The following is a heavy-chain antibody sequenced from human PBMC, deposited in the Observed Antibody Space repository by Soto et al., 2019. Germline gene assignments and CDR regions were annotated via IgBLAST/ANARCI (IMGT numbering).Heavy chain of an antibody. V-gene: IGHV1-18*01. CDR3: ARISCGGDCYANWFDP. Sequence: GASVKVSCKASGYTFTSYGISWVRQAPGQGLEWMGWISAYNGNTNYAQKLQGRVTMTTDTSTSTAYMELRSLRSDDTAVYYCARISCGGDCYANWFDPWGQGTLVTVSS. CDR2: ISAYNGNT. CDR1: GYTFTSYG. J-gene: IGHJ5*02. D-gene: IGHD2-21*02.